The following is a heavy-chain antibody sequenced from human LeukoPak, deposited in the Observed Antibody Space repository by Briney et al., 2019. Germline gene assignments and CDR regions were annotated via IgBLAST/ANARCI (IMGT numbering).Heavy chain of an antibody. CDR1: GFTFNKYA. Sequence: GGSLRLSCAASGFTFNKYAMNWVRQAPGKWREWVSVISESVDTTYYADSVKGRFTISRDNSKNTLYLQMNNLRADDTAVYYCARRADYGDFDNWGQGTLVTVSS. V-gene: IGHV3-23*01. CDR3: ARRADYGDFDN. CDR2: ISESVDTT. D-gene: IGHD4-17*01. J-gene: IGHJ4*02.